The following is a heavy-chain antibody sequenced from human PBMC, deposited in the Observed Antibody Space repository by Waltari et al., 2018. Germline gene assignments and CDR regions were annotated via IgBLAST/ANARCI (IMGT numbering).Heavy chain of an antibody. CDR2: IWYDGSNK. CDR1: GFTFSSYG. V-gene: IGHV3-33*01. D-gene: IGHD3-22*01. CDR3: ARESNYYDSSGYGY. Sequence: QVQLVESGGGVVQPGRSLRLPCAASGFTFSSYGMTWVRQAPGKGLEWVAVIWYDGSNKYYADSVKGRFTISRDNSKNTLYLQMNSLRAEDTAVYYCARESNYYDSSGYGYWGQGTLVTVSS. J-gene: IGHJ4*02.